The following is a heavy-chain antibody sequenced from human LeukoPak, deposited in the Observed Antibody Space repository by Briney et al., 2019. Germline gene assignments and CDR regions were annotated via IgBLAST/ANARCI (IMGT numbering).Heavy chain of an antibody. J-gene: IGHJ5*02. V-gene: IGHV1-2*02. D-gene: IGHD3-3*01. Sequence: ASVKVSCKASGYTFTDNYIHWVRRAPGQGLEWMGWINPLSGGPMYAQKFQGRVTMTRDTSLSTAYIELNGLKSDDTAIYYCAREGIKIFGGWAPFDPWGQGTLVTVS. CDR1: GYTFTDNY. CDR3: AREGIKIFGGWAPFDP. CDR2: INPLSGGP.